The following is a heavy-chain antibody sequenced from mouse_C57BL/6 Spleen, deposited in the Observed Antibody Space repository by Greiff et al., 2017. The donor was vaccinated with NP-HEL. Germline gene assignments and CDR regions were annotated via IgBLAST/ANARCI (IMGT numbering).Heavy chain of an antibody. CDR3: ARRDIYYGNYYFDY. J-gene: IGHJ2*01. V-gene: IGHV1-55*01. D-gene: IGHD2-1*01. CDR2: IYPGSGST. CDR1: GYTFTSYW. Sequence: QVQLQQPGAELVKPGASVKMSCKASGYTFTSYWITWVKQRPGQGLEWIGDIYPGSGSTNYNEKFKSKATLTVDTSSSTAYMQLSSLTSEDSAVYYCARRDIYYGNYYFDYWGKGTTLTVSS.